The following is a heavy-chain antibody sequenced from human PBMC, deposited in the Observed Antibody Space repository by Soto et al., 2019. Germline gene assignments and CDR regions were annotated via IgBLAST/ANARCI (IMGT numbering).Heavy chain of an antibody. Sequence: QVPLVQSGAEVKKPGASVKVSCKASGYTFTSYGISWVRQAPGQGLEWMGWISAYNGNTNYAQKLQGRVTMTTDTSTSTAYLELRSLRSDDTAVYYCARADTPPYYYYGMDVWGQGTTVTVSS. CDR3: ARADTPPYYYYGMDV. D-gene: IGHD2-15*01. V-gene: IGHV1-18*01. CDR1: GYTFTSYG. CDR2: ISAYNGNT. J-gene: IGHJ6*02.